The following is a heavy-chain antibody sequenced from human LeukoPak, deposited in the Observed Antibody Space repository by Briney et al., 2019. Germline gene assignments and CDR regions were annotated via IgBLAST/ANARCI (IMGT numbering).Heavy chain of an antibody. J-gene: IGHJ4*02. CDR1: GFTFSSYG. CDR3: AKDKAGTRYYFDY. D-gene: IGHD6-13*01. CDR2: LSDSGGST. Sequence: GGSLRLSCAASGFTFSSYGMHWVRQAPGKGLEWVSALSDSGGSTFYADSVKGRFTISRDNSKNTLYLQMNSLRAEDTAVYYCAKDKAGTRYYFDYWGQGTLVTVSS. V-gene: IGHV3-23*01.